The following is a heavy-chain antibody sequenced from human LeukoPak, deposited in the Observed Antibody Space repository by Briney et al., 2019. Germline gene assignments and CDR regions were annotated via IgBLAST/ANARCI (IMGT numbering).Heavy chain of an antibody. V-gene: IGHV3-53*01. CDR1: GFTFRNYA. Sequence: GGSLRLSCGASGFTFRNYAMSWVRQAPGKGLEWVSVIYSGGSTYYADSVKGRFTISRDNSKNTLYLQMNSLRAEDTAVYYCARCESSGGNYYYMDVWGKGTTVTISS. CDR2: IYSGGST. D-gene: IGHD3-22*01. CDR3: ARCESSGGNYYYMDV. J-gene: IGHJ6*03.